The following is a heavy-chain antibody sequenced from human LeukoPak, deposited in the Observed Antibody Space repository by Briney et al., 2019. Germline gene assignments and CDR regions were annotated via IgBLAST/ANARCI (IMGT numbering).Heavy chain of an antibody. CDR2: INWNGGSI. CDR3: AKGDGSTLDS. V-gene: IGHV3-20*04. D-gene: IGHD3-10*01. CDR1: GFTFDDYG. J-gene: IGHJ4*02. Sequence: GGSLRLSCAASGFTFDDYGMSWVRQAPGKGLEWVSGINWNGGSIGYADSVKGRFTISRDSTKNTVYLQMTSPGADATAVYYCAKGDGSTLDSWGQGTLVTVSS.